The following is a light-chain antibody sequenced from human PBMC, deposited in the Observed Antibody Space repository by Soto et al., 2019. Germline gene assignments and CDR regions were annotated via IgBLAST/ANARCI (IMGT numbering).Light chain of an antibody. V-gene: IGKV1-33*01. J-gene: IGKJ5*01. CDR3: QQYAILPIT. CDR2: DAS. Sequence: DIQMTKSPSSLSASVGDRVTITCQASHDITNYLNWYQQKPGKAPKLLIYDASDLETGVPSRFSGGGSGTDYTFTIISLQPEDIATYYCQQYAILPITFGQGTRLEIK. CDR1: HDITNY.